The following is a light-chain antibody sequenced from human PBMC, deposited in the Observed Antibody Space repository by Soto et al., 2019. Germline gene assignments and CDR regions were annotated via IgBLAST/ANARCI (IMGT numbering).Light chain of an antibody. V-gene: IGKV3-11*01. J-gene: IGKJ1*01. CDR3: LQRGDWPPLT. Sequence: VFTQSPATLSLSPGERATLSCRASQSVGSSLAWYQQKPGQAPRLLIDDASNRATGIPARFSGSGSGTDFAPTISSLESEDFAVYYCLQRGDWPPLTFGQGTKVDIK. CDR2: DAS. CDR1: QSVGSS.